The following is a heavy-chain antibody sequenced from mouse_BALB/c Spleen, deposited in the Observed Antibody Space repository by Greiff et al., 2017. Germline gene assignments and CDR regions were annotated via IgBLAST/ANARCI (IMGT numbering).Heavy chain of an antibody. Sequence: LQQPGSELVRPGASVKLSCKASGYTFTSYWMHWVKQRPGQGLEWIGNIYPGSGSTNYDEKFKSKATLTVDTSSSTAYMQLSSLTSEDSAVYYCTYYGSSPYAMDYWGQGTSVTVSS. CDR1: GYTFTSYW. V-gene: IGHV1S22*01. CDR2: IYPGSGST. J-gene: IGHJ4*01. D-gene: IGHD1-1*01. CDR3: TYYGSSPYAMDY.